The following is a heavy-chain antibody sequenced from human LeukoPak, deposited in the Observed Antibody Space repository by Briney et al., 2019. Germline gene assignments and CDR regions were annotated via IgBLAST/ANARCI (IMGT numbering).Heavy chain of an antibody. D-gene: IGHD3-22*01. CDR2: IRRKDNSYAT. CDR1: GFTFSGSA. CDR3: TRLSAYDSSGYTNFDY. V-gene: IGHV3-73*01. Sequence: GGSLRLSCAASGFTFSGSAMHWVRQASGKGLEWVGRIRRKDNSYATAYAASVKGRFTISRDDSKNTAYLQMNSLKTEETAGYYCTRLSAYDSSGYTNFDYWGQGTLVTVSS. J-gene: IGHJ4*02.